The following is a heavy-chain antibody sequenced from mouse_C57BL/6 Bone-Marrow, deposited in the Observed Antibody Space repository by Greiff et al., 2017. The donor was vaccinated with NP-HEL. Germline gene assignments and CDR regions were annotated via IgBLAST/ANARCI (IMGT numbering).Heavy chain of an antibody. CDR1: GFTFSDYG. D-gene: IGHD1-1*01. CDR2: ISSGSSTI. V-gene: IGHV5-17*01. J-gene: IGHJ4*01. Sequence: EVQVVESGGGLVKPGGSLKLSCAASGFTFSDYGMHWVHQAPEKGLEWVAYISSGSSTIYYADTVKGRFTISRDNAKNTLFLQMTSLRSEDTAMYYCARPYYGSSYYAMDYWGQGTSVTVSS. CDR3: ARPYYGSSYYAMDY.